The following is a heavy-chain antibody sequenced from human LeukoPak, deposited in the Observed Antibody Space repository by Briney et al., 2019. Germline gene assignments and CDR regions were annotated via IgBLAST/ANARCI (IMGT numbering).Heavy chain of an antibody. D-gene: IGHD2-15*01. CDR1: GGSISSYF. V-gene: IGHV4-59*01. CDR2: IYYSGST. Sequence: PSETLSLTCTVSGGSISSYFWSWIRQPPGKGLGWIGYIYYSGSTNYNPSLKSRVTISVDTSKNQFSVKLSSVTAADTAVYYCARLLTGSFYGMDVWGQGTTVTVSS. CDR3: ARLLTGSFYGMDV. J-gene: IGHJ6*02.